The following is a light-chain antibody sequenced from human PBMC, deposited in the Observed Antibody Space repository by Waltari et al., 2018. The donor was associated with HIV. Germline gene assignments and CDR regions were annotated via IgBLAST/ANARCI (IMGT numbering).Light chain of an antibody. Sequence: SALTQPRSVSGSPGQSVTISCTGTSSDIGVYNYVSWYQQHAGKAPKLVIYDVSKRPSGVPDRFSGSKSGNTASLTISGLQPEDEADYHCCSYGGRRIFAGGTKLTVL. V-gene: IGLV2-11*01. CDR2: DVS. J-gene: IGLJ2*01. CDR3: CSYGGRRI. CDR1: SSDIGVYNY.